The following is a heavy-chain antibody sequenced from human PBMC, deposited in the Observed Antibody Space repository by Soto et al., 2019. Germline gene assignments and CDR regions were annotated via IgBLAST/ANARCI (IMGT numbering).Heavy chain of an antibody. V-gene: IGHV3-21*06. CDR1: GYSLRDYS. J-gene: IGHJ3*02. Sequence: GGSLRLSCAAFGYSLRDYSMKWIRQAPGKGLEWISYAGISRKYIFYSDSVRGRFTISRDEAKNSVYLQLNSLRDEDTAVYYCVRDHDWAFDIWGQGTRGT. CDR2: AGISRKYI. D-gene: IGHD3-9*01. CDR3: VRDHDWAFDI.